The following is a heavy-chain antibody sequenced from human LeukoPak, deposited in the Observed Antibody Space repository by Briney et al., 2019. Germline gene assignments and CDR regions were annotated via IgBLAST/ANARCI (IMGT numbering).Heavy chain of an antibody. CDR3: AKGGRWDYYDSSH. CDR2: ISGSGGTT. Sequence: GGSLRLSCAASGLTFSSYAMTWVRRAPGKGLEWVSGISGSGGTTYYADSVKGRLTISRDNSKNTLYLQMNSLRVEDTAVYYCAKGGRWDYYDSSHWGQGTMVTVSS. D-gene: IGHD3-22*01. V-gene: IGHV3-23*01. J-gene: IGHJ3*01. CDR1: GLTFSSYA.